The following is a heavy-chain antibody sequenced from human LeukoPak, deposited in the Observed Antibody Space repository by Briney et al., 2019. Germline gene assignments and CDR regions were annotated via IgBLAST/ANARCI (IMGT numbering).Heavy chain of an antibody. D-gene: IGHD3-16*02. Sequence: PGGSLRLSCAASGFTFSSYAMSWVRQAPGKGLEWVSGISGSGVSTYYADSVKGRFTISRDNSKNTLYLQMNSLRAEDTAVYYCAKHWGGELSHFDYWGQGTLVTVSS. V-gene: IGHV3-23*01. CDR3: AKHWGGELSHFDY. J-gene: IGHJ4*02. CDR2: ISGSGVST. CDR1: GFTFSSYA.